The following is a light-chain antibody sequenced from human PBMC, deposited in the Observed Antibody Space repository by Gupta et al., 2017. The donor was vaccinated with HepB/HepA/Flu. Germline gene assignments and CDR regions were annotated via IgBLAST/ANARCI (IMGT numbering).Light chain of an antibody. CDR1: QSVSSGY. CDR2: GIS. J-gene: IGKJ1*01. V-gene: IGKV3-20*01. CDR3: QQYGSLLWT. Sequence: EIVLTQSPRTLSSSPGERATLSCRASQSVSSGYLAWYQQKPGQAPRLLIYGISSRATGIPDRFSGSGSGTDFTLTISRLEPEDFAVYYCQQYGSLLWTFGQGTKVEIK.